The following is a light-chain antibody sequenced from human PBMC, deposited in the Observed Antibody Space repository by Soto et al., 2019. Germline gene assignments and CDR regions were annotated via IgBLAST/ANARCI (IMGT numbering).Light chain of an antibody. CDR3: SARDAILSGVV. CDR2: RSD. V-gene: IGLV1-47*01. Sequence: QSVLTQPPSASGTPGQRVTISCSGSSSNIGSNHVYWYQQFPGMAPKLLMYRSDQRPTGVPDRFSGSKSGTSASLAISGLRSDDEADYYCSARDAILSGVVFGGGTKLTVL. CDR1: SSNIGSNH. J-gene: IGLJ2*01.